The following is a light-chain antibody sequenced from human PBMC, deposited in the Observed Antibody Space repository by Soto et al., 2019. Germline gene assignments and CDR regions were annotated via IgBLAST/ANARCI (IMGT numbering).Light chain of an antibody. J-gene: IGKJ1*01. CDR1: QSVSSSY. V-gene: IGKV3-20*01. CDR2: AAS. CDR3: HQYGRSPPWT. Sequence: EIVLTQSPGTLSLSPGERATLSCRASQSVSSSYLAWFQQKPGQAPRLLIYAASSRATGIPDRFSGSGSGTEFTLTIGRLEPEDFAVYYCHQYGRSPPWTFGQGTKVEIK.